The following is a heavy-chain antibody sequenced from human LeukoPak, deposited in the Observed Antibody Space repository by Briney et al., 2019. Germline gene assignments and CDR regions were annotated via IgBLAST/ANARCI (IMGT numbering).Heavy chain of an antibody. CDR3: ARQTYDYDTSGHYSGGAFDY. Sequence: GESLKISCKGSGYSFGDYWIGWVRQMPGKGLEWMGIIYPGDSDTRYSPSFQGQVTISADKSISTAYLQWSSLKASDTAMYYCARQTYDYDTSGHYSGGAFDYWGQGTLVTVSS. CDR2: IYPGDSDT. D-gene: IGHD3-22*01. J-gene: IGHJ4*02. CDR1: GYSFGDYW. V-gene: IGHV5-51*01.